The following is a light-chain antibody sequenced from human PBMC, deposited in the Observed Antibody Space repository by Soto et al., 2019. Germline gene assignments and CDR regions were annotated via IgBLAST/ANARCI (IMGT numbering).Light chain of an antibody. CDR1: QSVRSN. Sequence: EIVMTQSPATLSVSLGERATLSCRASQSVRSNLAWYQQKPGQAPRLLIYGASSRATGIPDRFSGSGSGTDFTLTISRLEPEDFAVYYCQQYGYSPPSVTFGQGTRLEI. CDR3: QQYGYSPPSVT. V-gene: IGKV3-20*01. CDR2: GAS. J-gene: IGKJ5*01.